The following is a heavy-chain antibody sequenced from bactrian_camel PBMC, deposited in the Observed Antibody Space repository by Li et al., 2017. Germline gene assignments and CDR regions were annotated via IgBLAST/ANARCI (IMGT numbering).Heavy chain of an antibody. D-gene: IGHD5*01. CDR3: ATDLMVTTGEYNY. Sequence: VQLVESGGDLVRPGGSLKLSCVTSGFTFSNYELSWVRQAPGKEREGVARIATGSGNTYYAESVKGRFTITRDDAKNTLYLQMNSLKTEDTGVYYCATDLMVTTGEYNYWGQGTQVTV. J-gene: IGHJ4*01. CDR2: IATGSGNT. V-gene: IGHV3S40*01. CDR1: GFTFSNYE.